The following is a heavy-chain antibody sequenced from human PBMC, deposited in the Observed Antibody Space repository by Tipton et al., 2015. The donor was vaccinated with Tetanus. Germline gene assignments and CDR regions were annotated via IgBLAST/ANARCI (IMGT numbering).Heavy chain of an antibody. D-gene: IGHD3-10*01. CDR1: GGSISSYY. V-gene: IGHV4-59*01. CDR3: ARFYGSGSPYAFDI. J-gene: IGHJ3*02. CDR2: IYYSGST. Sequence: LRLSCTVSGGSISSYYWSWIRQPPGKGLEWIGYIYYSGSTNYNPSLKSRVTISIDTSKNQFSLKLSSVTAADTAVYYCARFYGSGSPYAFDIWGQGTMVTVSS.